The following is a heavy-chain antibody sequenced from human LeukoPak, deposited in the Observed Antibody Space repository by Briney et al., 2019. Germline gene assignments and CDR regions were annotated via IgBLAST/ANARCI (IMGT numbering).Heavy chain of an antibody. CDR2: ISSSASSI. Sequence: GGSLRLSCAASGFTFSSYEMNWVRQAPGKGLEWVSYISSSASSIFYADSVKGRFTISRDNAKNSLHLQMNSLRAEDTAVYYCARGFTGWVTSPIDYWGQGTLVTVSS. CDR1: GFTFSSYE. D-gene: IGHD2-2*01. J-gene: IGHJ4*02. V-gene: IGHV3-48*03. CDR3: ARGFTGWVTSPIDY.